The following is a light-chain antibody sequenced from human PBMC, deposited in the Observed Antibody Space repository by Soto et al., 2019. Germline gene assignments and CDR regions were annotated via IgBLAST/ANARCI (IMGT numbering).Light chain of an antibody. CDR1: QSISSY. V-gene: IGKV1-39*01. CDR3: QQSYSTLWT. J-gene: IGKJ1*01. Sequence: DSQMTQSPSSLSASVGDRVTITCRANQSISSYLNWYQQKPGKAPKLLIYAASSLQSGVPSRFSGSGSGTDFTLTISSLQPEDFATYYCQQSYSTLWTFGQGTKVDIK. CDR2: AAS.